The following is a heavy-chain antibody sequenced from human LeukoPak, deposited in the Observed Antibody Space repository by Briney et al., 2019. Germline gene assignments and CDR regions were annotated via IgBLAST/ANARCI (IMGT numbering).Heavy chain of an antibody. Sequence: SETLSLTCAVYGGAFSGYYWNWIRQPPGKGLEWIGEINHSGSTNYNPSLMSRVTISVDTSKNQFSLKLSSVTAADTAVYYCARETGLTRTRWWLDYWGQGTLVTVSS. V-gene: IGHV4-34*01. J-gene: IGHJ4*02. CDR1: GGAFSGYY. CDR2: INHSGST. CDR3: ARETGLTRTRWWLDY. D-gene: IGHD2-15*01.